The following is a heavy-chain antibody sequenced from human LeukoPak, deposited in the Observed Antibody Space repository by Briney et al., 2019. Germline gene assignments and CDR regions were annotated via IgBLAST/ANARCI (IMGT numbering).Heavy chain of an antibody. J-gene: IGHJ4*02. D-gene: IGHD1-1*01. Sequence: PGGSLRLSCAASGFFFSTHGMNWVRQAPGKGLEWVSGISPRGDIKYYADSVKGRFTISRDNSKNTVYLQMDSLRFEDAAIYYCAQDLAWNRFDNWGQGTLVTVSS. V-gene: IGHV3-23*01. CDR1: GFFFSTHG. CDR3: AQDLAWNRFDN. CDR2: ISPRGDIK.